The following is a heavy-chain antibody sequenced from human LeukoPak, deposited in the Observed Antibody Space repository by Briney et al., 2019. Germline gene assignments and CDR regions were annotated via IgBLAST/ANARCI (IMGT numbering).Heavy chain of an antibody. CDR1: GYSFTSYW. V-gene: IGHV5-10-1*01. J-gene: IGHJ4*02. CDR3: ARVYGDYWSYFDY. Sequence: GESLKNSCKGSGYSFTSYWISWLRQMPGKGLEWMGRIDPSDSYTNYSPSFQGHVTIPADKSISTAYLQWSSLKASDTAMYYCARVYGDYWSYFDYWGQGTLVTVSS. D-gene: IGHD4-17*01. CDR2: IDPSDSYT.